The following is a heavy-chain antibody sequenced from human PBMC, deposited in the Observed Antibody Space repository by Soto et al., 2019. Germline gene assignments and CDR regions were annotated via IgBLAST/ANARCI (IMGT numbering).Heavy chain of an antibody. CDR2: IIPIFGTA. D-gene: IGHD6-13*01. CDR3: ARGIGSSSGMDV. CDR1: GGTFSSYA. V-gene: IGHV1-69*13. Sequence: SVKVSCEASGGTFSSYAISWVRQAPGQGLEWMGGIIPIFGTANYAQKFQGRVTITADESTSTAYMELSSLRSEDTAVYYCARGIGSSSGMDVWGQGTTVTVSS. J-gene: IGHJ6*02.